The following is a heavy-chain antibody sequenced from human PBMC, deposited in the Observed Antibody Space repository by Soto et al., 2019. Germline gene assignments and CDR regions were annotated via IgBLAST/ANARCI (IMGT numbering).Heavy chain of an antibody. CDR2: IYYSGST. D-gene: IGHD3-16*01. J-gene: IGHJ3*02. V-gene: IGHV4-39*01. Sequence: SETLSLTCTVSGGSISSSSYYWGWIRQPPGKGLEWIGSIYYSGSTYYNPSLKSRVTISVDTSKNQFSLRLASVTAADTAVYYCARQTYLTYFDIWGQGTMVTVSS. CDR3: ARQTYLTYFDI. CDR1: GGSISSSSYY.